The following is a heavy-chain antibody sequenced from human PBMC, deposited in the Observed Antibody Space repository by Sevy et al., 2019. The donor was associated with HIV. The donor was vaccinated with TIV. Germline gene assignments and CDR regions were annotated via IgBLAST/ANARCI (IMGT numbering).Heavy chain of an antibody. D-gene: IGHD6-19*01. J-gene: IGHJ4*02. Sequence: GRSLRLSCAASGFTFRSYALSWVRQAPGKGLEWVSGISGSGDSTYYADSVKGRFTISRDNSQNTLYLQLNSLRAEDTAVYYCAKYSSGWYYFDYWGQGALVTVSS. CDR3: AKYSSGWYYFDY. V-gene: IGHV3-23*01. CDR1: GFTFRSYA. CDR2: ISGSGDST.